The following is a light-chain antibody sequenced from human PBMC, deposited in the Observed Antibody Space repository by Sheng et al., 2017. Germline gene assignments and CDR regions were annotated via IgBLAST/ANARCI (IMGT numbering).Light chain of an antibody. CDR2: DAS. J-gene: IGKJ4*01. V-gene: IGKV1-33*01. CDR1: QDIRKD. CDR3: QQYDNLPLT. Sequence: IQMTQSPSSLSASVGDRVTITCRASQDIRKDLGWYQQKPGKAPKLLIYDASNLETGVPSRFSGSGSGTDFTFTISSLQPEDIATYYCQQYDNLPLTFGGGTKVEIK.